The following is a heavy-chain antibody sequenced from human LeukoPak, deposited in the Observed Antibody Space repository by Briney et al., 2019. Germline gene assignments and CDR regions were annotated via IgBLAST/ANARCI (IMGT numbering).Heavy chain of an antibody. J-gene: IGHJ5*02. D-gene: IGHD6-19*01. V-gene: IGHV3-30-3*01. CDR1: GFTFSSYA. CDR3: ARERIAVAGYNWFDP. Sequence: PGRSLRLSCAASGFTFSSYAMHWVRQAPGKGLEWVAVISYDGSNKYYADSVKGRFTISRDNSKNTLYLQMSSLRAEDTAVYYCARERIAVAGYNWFDPWGQGTLVTVSS. CDR2: ISYDGSNK.